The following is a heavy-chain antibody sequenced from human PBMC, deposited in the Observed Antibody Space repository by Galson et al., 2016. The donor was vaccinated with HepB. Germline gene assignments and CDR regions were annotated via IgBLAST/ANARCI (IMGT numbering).Heavy chain of an antibody. D-gene: IGHD1-26*01. CDR3: VQGSTAPAV. J-gene: IGHJ6*04. CDR1: GFTFSNYG. CDR2: ISRSGDST. V-gene: IGHV3-23*01. Sequence: SLRLSCAASGFTFSNYGMTWVRQAPGKGLEVVSSISRSGDSTDYADSVKGRFTISRDNSKNTLSLQMNSLTDDDTAIYYCVQGSTAPAVWGKGTPVTVST.